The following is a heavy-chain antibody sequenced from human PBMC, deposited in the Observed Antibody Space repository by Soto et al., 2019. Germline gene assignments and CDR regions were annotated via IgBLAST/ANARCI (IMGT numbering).Heavy chain of an antibody. D-gene: IGHD2-15*01. CDR2: IFRVGST. CDR1: GVTGSTSF. V-gene: IGHV3-66*01. CDR3: ARVAEYCSDGSCYGLRFDP. J-gene: IGHJ5*02. Sequence: GGSLRLSCAASGVTGSTSFMTWVRQAPGKGLEWVSVIFRVGSTYYADSVKGRFTISRDNSQNTLYLQMNNLRVEDTAVYYCARVAEYCSDGSCYGLRFDPWGQGTLVTVSS.